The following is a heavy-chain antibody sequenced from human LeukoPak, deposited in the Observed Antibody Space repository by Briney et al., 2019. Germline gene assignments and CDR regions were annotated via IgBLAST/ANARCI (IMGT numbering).Heavy chain of an antibody. CDR2: IKQDGSEK. J-gene: IGHJ6*03. Sequence: GGSLRLSCAASGFTVSSNYMSWDRQAPGKGLEWVANIKQDGSEKYYVDSVKGRFTISRDNAKNSLYLQMNSLRAEDTAVYYCARGSGYSGYDANYYYYYMDVWGKGTTVTVSS. CDR3: ARGSGYSGYDANYYYYYMDV. D-gene: IGHD5-12*01. V-gene: IGHV3-7*01. CDR1: GFTVSSNY.